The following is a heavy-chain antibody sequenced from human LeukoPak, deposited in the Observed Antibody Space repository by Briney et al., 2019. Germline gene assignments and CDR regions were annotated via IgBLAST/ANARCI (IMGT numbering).Heavy chain of an antibody. J-gene: IGHJ6*03. CDR3: ARGCVDIVATIHRNRKYYMDV. D-gene: IGHD5-12*01. V-gene: IGHV4-61*02. Sequence: PSETLSLTCTVSGGSISSGSYYWSWIRQPAGKGLEWIGRIYTSGSTNYNPSLKSRVTMTRDTSTSTVYMELSSLRSEDTAVYYSARGCVDIVATIHRNRKYYMDVWGKGTTVTVSS. CDR2: IYTSGST. CDR1: GGSISSGSYY.